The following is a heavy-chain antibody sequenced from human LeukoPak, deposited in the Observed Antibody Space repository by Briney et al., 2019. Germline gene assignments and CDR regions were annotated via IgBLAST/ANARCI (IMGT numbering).Heavy chain of an antibody. Sequence: PGGSLRLSCAASGFTFSSYAMHWVRQAPGKGLEWVSYISSSSSTIYYADSVKGRFTISRDNGKNSLYLQMNSLRDEDTAVYYCARGLGRYTGWFDPWGQGTLVTVSS. CDR2: ISSSSSTI. CDR1: GFTFSSYA. J-gene: IGHJ5*02. CDR3: ARGLGRYTGWFDP. V-gene: IGHV3-48*02. D-gene: IGHD3-9*01.